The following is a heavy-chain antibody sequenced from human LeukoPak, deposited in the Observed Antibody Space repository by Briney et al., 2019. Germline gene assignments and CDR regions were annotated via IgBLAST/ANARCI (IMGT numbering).Heavy chain of an antibody. V-gene: IGHV4-34*01. D-gene: IGHD6-19*01. Sequence: SETLSLTCAVYGGFFSGYYWSWIRQPPGKGLEWIAEINHSGSTNYNPSLKSRVTISVDTSKKQFSLKLSSVTAADTAVYYCARVLEGSSGQHWYFDLWGRGTLVTVSS. CDR3: ARVLEGSSGQHWYFDL. CDR2: INHSGST. CDR1: GGFFSGYY. J-gene: IGHJ2*01.